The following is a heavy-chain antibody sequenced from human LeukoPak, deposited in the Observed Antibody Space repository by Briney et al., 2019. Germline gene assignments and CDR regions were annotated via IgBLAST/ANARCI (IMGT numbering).Heavy chain of an antibody. V-gene: IGHV3-7*01. CDR3: ARDFTSYGPDYYYYYYMDV. CDR1: GFTFRSYW. CDR2: IKQDGSEK. Sequence: PGGSLRLSCAASGFTFRSYWMSWVRQAPGKGLEWVANIKQDGSEKYYVDSVKGRFTISRDNAKNSLYLQMNSLRAEDTAVYYCARDFTSYGPDYYYYYYMDVWGKGTTVTVSS. D-gene: IGHD5-18*01. J-gene: IGHJ6*03.